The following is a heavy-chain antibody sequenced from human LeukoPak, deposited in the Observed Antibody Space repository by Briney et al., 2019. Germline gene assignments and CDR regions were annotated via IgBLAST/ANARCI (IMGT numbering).Heavy chain of an antibody. CDR1: GGSMSSYY. Sequence: PSETLSLTCSVSGGSMSSYYWSWVRQPPGKGLEWVGYVYHSGSTNYNPSLKNRVTISLDTSKNQFSLKLSSVTAADTAVYYCARRNYGGNSGRYWYFDLWGRGTLVTVSS. J-gene: IGHJ2*01. D-gene: IGHD3-10*01. CDR2: VYHSGST. V-gene: IGHV4-59*01. CDR3: ARRNYGGNSGRYWYFDL.